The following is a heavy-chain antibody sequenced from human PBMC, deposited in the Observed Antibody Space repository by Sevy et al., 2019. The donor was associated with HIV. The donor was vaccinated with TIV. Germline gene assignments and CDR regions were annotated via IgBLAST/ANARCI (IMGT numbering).Heavy chain of an antibody. CDR1: GYIFTDYN. J-gene: IGHJ3*02. CDR3: VREITTGPKTLLSFDI. CDR2: INPDNGDT. V-gene: IGHV1-2*06. D-gene: IGHD1-1*01. Sequence: ASVKVSCKATGYIFTDYNIHWVRQAPGQGLEWMGLINPDNGDTIYVQTFRGRFSVTTDTSVGTAYMELSGLTSDDTAVYYCVREITTGPKTLLSFDIWGQGTMVTVSS.